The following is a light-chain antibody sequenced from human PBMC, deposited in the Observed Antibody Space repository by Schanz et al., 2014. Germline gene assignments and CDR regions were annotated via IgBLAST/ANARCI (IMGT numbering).Light chain of an antibody. CDR2: EGS. V-gene: IGLV2-14*02. Sequence: QSALTQPASVSGSPGQSITISCTGTSSDVGSYNLVSWYQQHPGKAPKLMIYEGSKRPSGVSNRFSGSKSGNTASLTVSGLQAEDEADYYCSSYAGSNNWRVFGGGTKLTVL. J-gene: IGLJ2*01. CDR3: SSYAGSNNWRV. CDR1: SSDVGSYNL.